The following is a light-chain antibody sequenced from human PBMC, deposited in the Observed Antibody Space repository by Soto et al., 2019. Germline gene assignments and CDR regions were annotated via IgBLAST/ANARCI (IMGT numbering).Light chain of an antibody. CDR1: QSISSW. V-gene: IGKV1-5*03. Sequence: DIQMTQSPSTLSASVGDRVTITCRASQSISSWLAWYQQKPGKAPKLLIYTASSLESGVPSRFSGSGSGTEFTLPISSLQPDDFATYYCQQYNSYPWTFGQGTKVEIK. J-gene: IGKJ1*01. CDR2: TAS. CDR3: QQYNSYPWT.